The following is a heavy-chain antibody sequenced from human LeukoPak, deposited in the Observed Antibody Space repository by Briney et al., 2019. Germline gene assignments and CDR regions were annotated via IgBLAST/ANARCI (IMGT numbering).Heavy chain of an antibody. D-gene: IGHD1-26*01. Sequence: SVKVSCKASGGTFSSYAISWVRQAPGQGLEWMGRIIPILGIANYAQKFQGRVTITADKSTSTAYMELSSLRSEDTAVYYCARDLIKAVLTTRAFDIWGQGTMVTVSS. V-gene: IGHV1-69*04. J-gene: IGHJ3*02. CDR2: IIPILGIA. CDR3: ARDLIKAVLTTRAFDI. CDR1: GGTFSSYA.